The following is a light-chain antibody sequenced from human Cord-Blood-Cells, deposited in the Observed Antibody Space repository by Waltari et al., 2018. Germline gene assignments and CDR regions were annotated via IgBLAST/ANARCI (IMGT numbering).Light chain of an antibody. V-gene: IGKV1-39*01. CDR2: AAT. CDR1: HSNSIY. Sequence: DIHMTHSPSSLSASVGDRVTLNSRSGHSNSIYLNWYQQKPGKAPKLLIYAATRLQSGVPSRCSGSGCGADFTLIISSQQPEVVANYCRQQSNSTPFTFGPGTKVDIK. J-gene: IGKJ3*01. CDR3: QQSNSTPFT.